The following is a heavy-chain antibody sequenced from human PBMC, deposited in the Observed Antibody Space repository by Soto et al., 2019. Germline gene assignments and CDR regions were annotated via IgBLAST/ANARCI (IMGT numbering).Heavy chain of an antibody. CDR3: AKVDYSGSYFDY. CDR1: GFTFSSYG. V-gene: IGHV3-30*18. CDR2: ISYDGSNK. J-gene: IGHJ4*02. Sequence: GGSLRLSCAASGFTFSSYGMHWVRQAPGKGLEWVAVISYDGSNKYYADSVKGRFTISRDNSKNTLYLQMNSLRAEDTAVYYCAKVDYSGSYFDYSAQGSLVTVSS. D-gene: IGHD1-26*01.